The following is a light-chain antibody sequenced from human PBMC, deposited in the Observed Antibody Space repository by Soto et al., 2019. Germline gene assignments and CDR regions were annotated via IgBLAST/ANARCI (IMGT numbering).Light chain of an antibody. V-gene: IGLV1-47*02. J-gene: IGLJ2*01. Sequence: QSVMTQPPSVSAAPGQKVTISCSGSSSNIGGNSVSWYQQLPGTAPKLLMYTNGLRPSGVPDRVSGSKSGTSASLAISGLRSEDEAVYYCASWDDRLFGVVFGGGTKLTVL. CDR2: TNG. CDR1: SSNIGGNS. CDR3: ASWDDRLFGVV.